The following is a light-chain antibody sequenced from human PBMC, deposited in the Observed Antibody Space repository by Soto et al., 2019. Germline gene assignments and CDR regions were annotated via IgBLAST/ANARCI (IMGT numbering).Light chain of an antibody. CDR2: EVS. V-gene: IGLV2-14*01. Sequence: QSALTQPASVSGSPGQSITISCTGTSSDVGGYNYVSWYQQHPGKAPKLMIYEVSNRPSGVSNRFSGSKSGTTASLTISGLQDEDEADYYCSSYTSSSTRVFGGGTKLTVL. J-gene: IGLJ3*02. CDR3: SSYTSSSTRV. CDR1: SSDVGGYNY.